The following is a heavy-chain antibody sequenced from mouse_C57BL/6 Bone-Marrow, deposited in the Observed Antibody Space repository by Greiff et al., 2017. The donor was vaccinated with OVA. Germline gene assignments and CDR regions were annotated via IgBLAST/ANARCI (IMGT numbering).Heavy chain of an antibody. J-gene: IGHJ3*01. CDR2: IDPSSGGT. D-gene: IGHD1-1*01. Sequence: QVQLQQPGAELVKPGASVKLSCKASGYTFTSYWMHWVKQRPGRGLEWIGRIDPSSGGTTYNEKFKSKATLTVDKPSSTAYMQLSSLTSEDSAVYYCARRGGSSSPWFAYWGQGTLVTVSA. V-gene: IGHV1-72*01. CDR1: GYTFTSYW. CDR3: ARRGGSSSPWFAY.